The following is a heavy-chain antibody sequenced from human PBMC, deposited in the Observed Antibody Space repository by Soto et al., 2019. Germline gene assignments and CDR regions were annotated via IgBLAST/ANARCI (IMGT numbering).Heavy chain of an antibody. V-gene: IGHV3-74*01. CDR1: GFTFSSYW. CDR3: AKVGPRGDYFDY. CDR2: INSNGGST. Sequence: PGGSLRLSCAASGFTFSSYWMHWVRQAPGKGLVWVSGINSNGGSTNYADSVKGRFTISRDNSKNTLYLQMNSLRAEDTAVYYCAKVGPRGDYFDYWGQGTLVTVSS. D-gene: IGHD4-17*01. J-gene: IGHJ4*02.